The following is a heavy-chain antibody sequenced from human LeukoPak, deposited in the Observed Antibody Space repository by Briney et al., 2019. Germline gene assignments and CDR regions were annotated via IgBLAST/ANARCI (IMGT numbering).Heavy chain of an antibody. J-gene: IGHJ4*02. CDR2: IYYSGST. V-gene: IGHV4-59*08. Sequence: PSETLSLTCTVSGGSISIYYWSWIRQPPGKGLEWIGYIYYSGSTNYNPSLKSRVTISVDTSKNQFSLKLSSVTAADTAVYYCASICSGGSCFGYYFDYWGQGTLVTVSS. CDR3: ASICSGGSCFGYYFDY. D-gene: IGHD2-15*01. CDR1: GGSISIYY.